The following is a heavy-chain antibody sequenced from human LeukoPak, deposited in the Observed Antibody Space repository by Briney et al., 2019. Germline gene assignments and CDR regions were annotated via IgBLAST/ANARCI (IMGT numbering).Heavy chain of an antibody. CDR3: ARGLAVSY. CDR1: GFTLISIW. Sequence: QAGGPWKSSGAASGFTLISIWMTWFRQAPGKGLEWVANIKQDGSEKYYVDSVKGRFTISRDNAKNSLYLQMNSLRAEDTAVYYCARGLAVSYWGQGTLVTVSS. CDR2: IKQDGSEK. D-gene: IGHD6-19*01. V-gene: IGHV3-7*03. J-gene: IGHJ4*02.